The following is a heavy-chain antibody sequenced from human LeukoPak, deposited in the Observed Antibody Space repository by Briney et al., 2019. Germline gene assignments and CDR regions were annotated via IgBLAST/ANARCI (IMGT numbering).Heavy chain of an antibody. CDR1: GYSFTSYW. V-gene: IGHV5-51*01. CDR3: ARRGSGYYYVGYFDY. Sequence: GESLKISCKGSGYSFTSYWVGWVRQMPGKGLEWMGIIYPGDSETRYSPSFQGQVTISTDKSISTAYLQWGSLKASDTAMYYCARRGSGYYYVGYFDYWGQGTLVTVSS. J-gene: IGHJ4*02. D-gene: IGHD3-22*01. CDR2: IYPGDSET.